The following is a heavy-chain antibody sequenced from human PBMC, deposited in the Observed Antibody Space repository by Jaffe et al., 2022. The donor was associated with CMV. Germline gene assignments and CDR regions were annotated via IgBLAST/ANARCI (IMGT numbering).Heavy chain of an antibody. CDR1: GGSISSYY. V-gene: IGHV4-59*01. CDR3: ARGFDY. J-gene: IGHJ4*02. CDR2: IYYSGNT. Sequence: QVQLQESGPGLVKPSETLSLICTVSGGSISSYYWSWIRQPPGKGLEWIGYIYYSGNTNYNPSLKSRVTISVDTSKNQFSLKLSSVTAADTAVYYCARGFDYWGQGTLVTVSS.